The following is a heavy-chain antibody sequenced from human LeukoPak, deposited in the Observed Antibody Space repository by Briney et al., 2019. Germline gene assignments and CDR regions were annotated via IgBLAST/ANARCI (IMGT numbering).Heavy chain of an antibody. CDR2: IFSNDEK. V-gene: IGHV2-26*01. J-gene: IGHJ4*02. D-gene: IGHD3-16*01. CDR3: ARITLGGYFDY. Sequence: SGPVLVKPTETLTLTCTVSGFSLSNARVGVSWIRQPPGRALEWLAYIFSNDEKSYSTSLKSRLTISKDTSTSQVVLTVTNMDPVDTATYYCARITLGGYFDYWGQGTLVTVSS. CDR1: GFSLSNARVG.